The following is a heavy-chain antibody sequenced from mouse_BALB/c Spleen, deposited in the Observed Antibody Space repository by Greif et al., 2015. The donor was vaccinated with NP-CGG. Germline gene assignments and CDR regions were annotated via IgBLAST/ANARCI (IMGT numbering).Heavy chain of an antibody. CDR2: IYPGDGDT. CDR3: AMSPGWFAY. CDR1: GYAFSSYW. Sequence: QVQLKQSGAELVRPGSSVKISCKASGYAFSSYWMNWVKQRPGQGLEWIGQIYPGDGDTNYNGKFKGKGTLTADKSSSTAYMQLSSLTSEDSAVYFCAMSPGWFAYWGQGTLVTVPA. D-gene: IGHD6-2*01. V-gene: IGHV1-80*01. J-gene: IGHJ3*01.